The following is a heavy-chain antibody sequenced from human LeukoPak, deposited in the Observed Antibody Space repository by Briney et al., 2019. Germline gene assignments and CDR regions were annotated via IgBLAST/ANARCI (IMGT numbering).Heavy chain of an antibody. Sequence: PSETLSLTCTVSGDSISNYYRSWIRQPPGKGLEWIGYIYYSGSTKYNASLKGRVTISARTSKHQVSLKLSSVTAADTAVYFCARQSGYYYYWGQGTLVTVSS. CDR2: IYYSGST. CDR3: ARQSGYYYY. CDR1: GDSISNYY. J-gene: IGHJ4*02. V-gene: IGHV4-59*01. D-gene: IGHD3-3*01.